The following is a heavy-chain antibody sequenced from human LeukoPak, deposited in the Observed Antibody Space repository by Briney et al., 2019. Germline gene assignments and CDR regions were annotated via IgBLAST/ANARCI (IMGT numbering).Heavy chain of an antibody. CDR2: ISSSSSYI. CDR3: ARDAQWLVPEGYYFYMDV. Sequence: PGRPMHLSCGASGLTCSRFSMNWFCQAPGKGLERVSSISSSSSYIFYADSVKGRFTISRDNANNSLYLQMSSLRAEDTAVYYCARDAQWLVPEGYYFYMDVWGKGTTVTVSS. D-gene: IGHD6-19*01. V-gene: IGHV3-21*01. CDR1: GLTCSRFS. J-gene: IGHJ6*03.